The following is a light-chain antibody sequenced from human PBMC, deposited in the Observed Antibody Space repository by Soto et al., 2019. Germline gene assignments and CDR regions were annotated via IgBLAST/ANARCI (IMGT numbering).Light chain of an antibody. V-gene: IGKV3-20*01. CDR3: QQQRT. CDR2: GAS. Sequence: IVLTQSPGTLSLSPGERATLSCRASQSVSSSYLAWYQQKPGQAPRLLIYGASSRATGIPDRFSGSGSGTDFTLTISRLEPEDFAVYYCQQQRTFGQGTKV. J-gene: IGKJ1*01. CDR1: QSVSSSY.